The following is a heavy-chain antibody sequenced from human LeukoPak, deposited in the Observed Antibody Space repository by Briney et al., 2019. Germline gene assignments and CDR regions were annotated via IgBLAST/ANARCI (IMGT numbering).Heavy chain of an antibody. CDR2: ISSSSSYI. CDR1: GFTFSSYS. CDR3: ARERVVANNWFDP. D-gene: IGHD5-12*01. V-gene: IGHV3-21*01. Sequence: GGSLRLSCAASGFTFSSYSMNWVRQAPGKGLEWVSSISSSSSYIYYADSVKGRFTISRDNAKNSLYLQMNSLRAEDTAVYYCARERVVANNWFDPWGQGTLVTVSS. J-gene: IGHJ5*02.